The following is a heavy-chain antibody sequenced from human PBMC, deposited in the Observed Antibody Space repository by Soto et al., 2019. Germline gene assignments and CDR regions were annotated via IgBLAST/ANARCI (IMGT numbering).Heavy chain of an antibody. CDR1: GGSISSSSYY. CDR3: ARQPNTGYYYYYYMDV. CDR2: IYYSGST. Sequence: SETLSLTCTVSGGSISSSSYYWGWIRQPPGKGLEWIGSIYYSGSTYYNPSLKSRVTISVDTSKNQFSLKLSSVTAADTAVYYCARQPNTGYYYYYYMDVWGKGTTVTV. J-gene: IGHJ6*03. D-gene: IGHD1-1*01. V-gene: IGHV4-39*01.